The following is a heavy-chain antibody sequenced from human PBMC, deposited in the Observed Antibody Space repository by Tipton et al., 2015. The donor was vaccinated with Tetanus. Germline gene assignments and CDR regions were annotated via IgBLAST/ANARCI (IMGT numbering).Heavy chain of an antibody. Sequence: TLSLTCALSGGSISRGAYSWSWIRQPPGKGLEWIGYIYDSGTPYSNPSLKSRVTISVGETKRQFSLNLTSVTAADTAVYYCARYNSYFYAMDVWGQGTTVTVSS. D-gene: IGHD5-24*01. CDR1: GGSISRGAYS. CDR2: IYDSGTP. V-gene: IGHV4-30-2*01. CDR3: ARYNSYFYAMDV. J-gene: IGHJ6*02.